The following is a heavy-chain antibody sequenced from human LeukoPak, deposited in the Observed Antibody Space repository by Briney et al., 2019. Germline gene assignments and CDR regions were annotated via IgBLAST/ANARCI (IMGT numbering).Heavy chain of an antibody. J-gene: IGHJ4*02. D-gene: IGHD2-21*02. Sequence: GGSLRLSCAASGFTFSSYEMNWVRQAPGKGLEWVSFIGASGTTIYYAGSVKGRFTISRNNAKHSLYLRMNNLRAEDTAIYYCARLSDALDYWGQGTLVTVSS. CDR3: ARLSDALDY. CDR1: GFTFSSYE. CDR2: IGASGTTI. V-gene: IGHV3-48*03.